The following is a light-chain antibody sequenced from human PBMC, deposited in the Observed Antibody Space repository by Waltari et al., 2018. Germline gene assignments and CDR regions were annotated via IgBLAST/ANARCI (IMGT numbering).Light chain of an antibody. CDR1: QGLRDD. CDR3: LQDYNYPRT. J-gene: IGKJ1*01. Sequence: AINIPRSPSSRSPSVENKFPITCRASQGLRDDLGWYQQKPGKAPKLLICAASTLQSGVPSRFSGSGSGTDFTLTISSLQPEDFATYYCLQDYNYPRTFGHGTKVEVK. V-gene: IGKV1-6*01. CDR2: AAS.